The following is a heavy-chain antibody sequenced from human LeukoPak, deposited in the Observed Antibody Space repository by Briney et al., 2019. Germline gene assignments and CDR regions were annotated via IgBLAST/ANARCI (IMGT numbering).Heavy chain of an antibody. V-gene: IGHV1-69*16. D-gene: IGHD3/OR15-3a*01. J-gene: IGHJ6*03. Sequence: SVKVSCKASGGALSDYTISWVRQAPGQGLEWMGAILPMLGTAKYAQSLQGRVTTTTDDSPSTVYMELSSLRFEDTASYFCARDGLLTRTGMDVWGKGTTVTVSS. CDR2: ILPMLGTA. CDR3: ARDGLLTRTGMDV. CDR1: GGALSDYT.